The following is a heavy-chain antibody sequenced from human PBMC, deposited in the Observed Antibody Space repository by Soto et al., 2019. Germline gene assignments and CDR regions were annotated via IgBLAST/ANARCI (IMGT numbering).Heavy chain of an antibody. Sequence: SETLSLTCTVAGGSISGYYGSWIRQSPGKGLEWIGYIYYSGSTNYNPSLKSRVTISVDTSKNQFSLKLSSVTAADTAVYYCARYPSTGGMXARGQGTTLTVSS. V-gene: IGHV4-59*01. CDR1: GGSISGYY. CDR2: IYYSGST. J-gene: IGHJ6*02. CDR3: ARYPSTGGMXA. D-gene: IGHD2-2*01.